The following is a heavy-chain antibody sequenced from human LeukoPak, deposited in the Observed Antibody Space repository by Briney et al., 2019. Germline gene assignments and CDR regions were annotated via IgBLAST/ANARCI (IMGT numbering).Heavy chain of an antibody. CDR1: GYTFSSYD. V-gene: IGHV1-8*03. Sequence: EASVKVSCKASGYTFSSYDINWVRQATGQGLEWMGWMNPNSGNTGYAQKFQGRVTITRNNSISTAYMELSSLRSEDTAVYYCARGRRGYCSSPSCYTSAHFDYWRQPTLVTLPP. J-gene: IGHJ4*02. CDR2: MNPNSGNT. CDR3: ARGRRGYCSSPSCYTSAHFDY. D-gene: IGHD2-2*02.